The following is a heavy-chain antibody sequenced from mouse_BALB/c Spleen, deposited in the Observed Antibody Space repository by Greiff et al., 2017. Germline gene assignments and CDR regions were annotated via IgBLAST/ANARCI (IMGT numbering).Heavy chain of an antibody. D-gene: IGHD2-4*01. CDR3: ARGITRRNYYAMDY. J-gene: IGHJ4*01. Sequence: QVQLQQSGAELAKPGASVKMSCKASGYTFTSYWMHWVKQRPGQGLEWIGYINPSTGYTEYNQKFKDKATLTADKSSSTAYMQLSSLTSEDSAVYYCARGITRRNYYAMDYWGQGTSVTVSS. CDR1: GYTFTSYW. CDR2: INPSTGYT. V-gene: IGHV1-7*01.